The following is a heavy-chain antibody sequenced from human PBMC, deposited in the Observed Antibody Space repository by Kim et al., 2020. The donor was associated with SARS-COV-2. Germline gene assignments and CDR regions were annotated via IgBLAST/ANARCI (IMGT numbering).Heavy chain of an antibody. CDR3: ANSGGYDGSANDAFDI. V-gene: IGHV3-23*01. Sequence: SVRGRFTISRDNSKNTLYLQTNSLRAEDTDVYYCANSGGYDGSANDAFDIWGQGTMVTVSS. D-gene: IGHD5-12*01. J-gene: IGHJ3*02.